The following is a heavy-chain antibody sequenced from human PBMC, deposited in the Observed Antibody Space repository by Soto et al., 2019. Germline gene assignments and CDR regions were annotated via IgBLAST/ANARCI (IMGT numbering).Heavy chain of an antibody. CDR1: GGTFSSYA. J-gene: IGHJ4*02. CDR3: ARSAAGTPQRRARDYFDY. Sequence: QVQLVQSGAEVKKPGSSVKVSCKASGGTFSSYAISWVRQAPGQGLEWMGGIIPIFGTANYAQKFQGRVTITADESTSTAYMERSSLRSEDTAVYYCARSAAGTPQRRARDYFDYWGQGTLVTVSS. V-gene: IGHV1-69*01. D-gene: IGHD6-13*01. CDR2: IIPIFGTA.